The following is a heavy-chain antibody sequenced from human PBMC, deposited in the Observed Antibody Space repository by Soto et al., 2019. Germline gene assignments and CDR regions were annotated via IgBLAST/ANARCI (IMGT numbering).Heavy chain of an antibody. CDR2: IYWDDDK. Sequence: QITLKESGPTVVKPTQTPTLTCTLSGFSLSTNEVSVGRIRQPPGKALEWLALIYWDDDKRYSPSLKNRLTITKDTSKNQVALTMTNMDPGDTATYYCAHRDGARFYFDYWGQGTLVTVTS. J-gene: IGHJ4*02. CDR3: AHRDGARFYFDY. CDR1: GFSLSTNEVS. V-gene: IGHV2-5*02.